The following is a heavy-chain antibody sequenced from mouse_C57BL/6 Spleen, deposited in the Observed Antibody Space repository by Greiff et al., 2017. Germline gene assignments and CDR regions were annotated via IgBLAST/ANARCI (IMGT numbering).Heavy chain of an antibody. V-gene: IGHV1-69*01. J-gene: IGHJ4*01. CDR2: IDPSDSYT. Sequence: VQLQQPGAELVMPGASVKLSCKASGYTFTSYWMHWVKQRPGQGLEWIGEIDPSDSYTNYNQKFKGKSTLTVDKSSSTAYMQLSSLTSEDSAVYYCARKTIYYGSYAMDYWGQGTSVTVSS. CDR3: ARKTIYYGSYAMDY. CDR1: GYTFTSYW. D-gene: IGHD1-2*01.